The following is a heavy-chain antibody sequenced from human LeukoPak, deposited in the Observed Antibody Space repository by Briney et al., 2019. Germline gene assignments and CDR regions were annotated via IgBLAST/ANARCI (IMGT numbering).Heavy chain of an antibody. V-gene: IGHV4-59*12. J-gene: IGHJ4*02. CDR1: DGSISSYY. CDR2: VENTGNI. Sequence: PSETLSLTCTVSDGSISSYYWSWIRQPPGKGLEWIGNVENTGNINYNPSLESRVTMSVDTSKNQFSLKLSSVTAADTAVYYCARGVFYYDTSGRGYYFDYWGQGTLVTVSS. D-gene: IGHD3-22*01. CDR3: ARGVFYYDTSGRGYYFDY.